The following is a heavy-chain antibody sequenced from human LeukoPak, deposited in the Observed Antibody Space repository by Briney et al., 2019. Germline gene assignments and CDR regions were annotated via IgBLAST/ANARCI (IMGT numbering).Heavy chain of an antibody. CDR2: IGTAGDT. CDR1: GFTFSSYD. CDR3: ARELHYYDSSGYYYYGMDV. V-gene: IGHV3-13*01. J-gene: IGHJ6*02. D-gene: IGHD3-22*01. Sequence: GGSLRLSCAASGFTFSSYDMHWVRQATGKGLEWVSAIGTAGDTYYPGSVEGRFTISRENAKNSLYLQMNSLRAGNTAVYYCARELHYYDSSGYYYYGMDVWGQGTTVTVSS.